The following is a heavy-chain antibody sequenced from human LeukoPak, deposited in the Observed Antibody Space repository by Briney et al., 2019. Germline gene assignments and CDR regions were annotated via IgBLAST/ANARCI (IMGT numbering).Heavy chain of an antibody. D-gene: IGHD2-8*02. J-gene: IGHJ4*02. CDR3: ARDALVASLDY. Sequence: SVRVSCKASGGTFSSYAISWVRQAPGQGLEWMGRIIPILGIANYAQKFQGRVTITADKSTSTAYMELSSLRSEDTAVYYCARDALVASLDYWGQGTLVTVSS. CDR2: IIPILGIA. CDR1: GGTFSSYA. V-gene: IGHV1-69*04.